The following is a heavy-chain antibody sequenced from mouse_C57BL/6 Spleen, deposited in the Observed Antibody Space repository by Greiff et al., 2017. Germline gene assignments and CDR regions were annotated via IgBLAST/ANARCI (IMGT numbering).Heavy chain of an antibody. CDR3: ARCPDGFYYYAMDY. J-gene: IGHJ4*01. D-gene: IGHD2-3*01. CDR1: GYTFTSYW. V-gene: IGHV1-52*01. CDR2: IDPSDSET. Sequence: QVQLQQSGPELVRPGSSVKLSCKASGYTFTSYWMHWVKQRPIQGLEWIGNIDPSDSETHYNQKFKDKATLTVAKSSSTAYMQLSSLTSEDSAVYYCARCPDGFYYYAMDYWGQGTSVTVSS.